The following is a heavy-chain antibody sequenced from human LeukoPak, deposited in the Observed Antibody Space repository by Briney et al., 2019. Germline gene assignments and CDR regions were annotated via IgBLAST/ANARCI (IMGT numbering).Heavy chain of an antibody. CDR1: GFTFSSYA. J-gene: IGHJ5*02. CDR3: ARDNSVRDEAWWFNP. V-gene: IGHV3-23*01. CDR2: ISGSGGST. Sequence: GGSLRLSCAASGFTFSSYAMSWVRQAPGKGLEWVSAISGSGGSTYYADSVKGRFTISRDNSKNTLYLQMNSLRSEDTAVYYCARDNSVRDEAWWFNPWGQGTLVTVSS. D-gene: IGHD5-24*01.